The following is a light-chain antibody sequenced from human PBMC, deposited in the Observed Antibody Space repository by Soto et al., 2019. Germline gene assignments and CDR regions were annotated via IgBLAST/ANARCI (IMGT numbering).Light chain of an antibody. CDR3: QQYGSSPLT. CDR2: GAS. J-gene: IGKJ1*01. Sequence: EIVLTQSPATLSLSPGERATLSCRASQSVSSYLAWYQQKPGQAPRLLIYGASSRATGIPDRFSGSGSGTDFTLTISRLEPEDFALYYCQQYGSSPLTFGQGTKVDIK. V-gene: IGKV3-20*01. CDR1: QSVSSY.